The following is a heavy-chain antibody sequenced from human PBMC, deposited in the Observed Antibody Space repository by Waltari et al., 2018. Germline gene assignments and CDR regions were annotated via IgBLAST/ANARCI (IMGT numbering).Heavy chain of an antibody. CDR1: GFTFTNHW. CDR2: IKQDGSEK. CDR3: ARGVTTVEY. Sequence: EVQLVESGGGLVQLGGSLRLSCSGSGFTFTNHWMSWVRQAPGKGPEWVASIKQDGSEKYYVDSMKGRFTISRDNAKNSLSLQMDSLRAEDTAVYFCARGVTTVEYWGQGTLVTVSS. V-gene: IGHV3-7*04. J-gene: IGHJ4*02. D-gene: IGHD2-21*02.